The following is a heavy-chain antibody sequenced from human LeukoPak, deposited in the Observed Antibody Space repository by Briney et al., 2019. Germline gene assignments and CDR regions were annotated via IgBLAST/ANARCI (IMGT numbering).Heavy chain of an antibody. J-gene: IGHJ1*01. V-gene: IGHV4-34*01. Sequence: SETLSLTCAVSGGSFSGYYWSWIRQRPGKGLEWIGEINHSGSSNYNPSLKSRVTISVDTSKNQFSLKLSSVTAADTAVYYCARGEDGDYYFQHWGQGTLVSVSS. CDR2: INHSGSS. CDR3: ARGEDGDYYFQH. D-gene: IGHD4-17*01. CDR1: GGSFSGYY.